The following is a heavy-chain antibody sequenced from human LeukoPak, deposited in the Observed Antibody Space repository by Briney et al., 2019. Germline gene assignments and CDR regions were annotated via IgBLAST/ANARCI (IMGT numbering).Heavy chain of an antibody. V-gene: IGHV4-34*01. Sequence: SETLSLTCAVYGGSFSGYYWSWIRQPPGKGLEWIGEINHSGSTNYNPSLKSRVTISVDTSENQFSLKLSSVTAADTAVYYCARAAYWGQGTLVTVSS. CDR1: GGSFSGYY. CDR2: INHSGST. CDR3: ARAAY. J-gene: IGHJ4*02.